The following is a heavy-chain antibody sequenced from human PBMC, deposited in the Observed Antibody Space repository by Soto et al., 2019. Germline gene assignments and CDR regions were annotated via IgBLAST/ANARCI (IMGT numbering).Heavy chain of an antibody. CDR1: GFTFSSYE. CDR2: ISSSGSTI. CDR3: ARDAIYYDSSGYYYVKAFDI. V-gene: IGHV3-48*03. D-gene: IGHD3-22*01. Sequence: GESLKISCAASGFTFSSYEMNWVRQAPGKGLEWVSYISSSGSTIYYADSVKGRFTISRDNAKNSLYLQMNSLRAEDTAVYYCARDAIYYDSSGYYYVKAFDIWGQGTMVTVSS. J-gene: IGHJ3*02.